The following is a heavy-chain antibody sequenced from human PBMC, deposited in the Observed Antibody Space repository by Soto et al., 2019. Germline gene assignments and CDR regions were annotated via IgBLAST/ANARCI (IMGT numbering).Heavy chain of an antibody. J-gene: IGHJ5*02. D-gene: IGHD6-13*01. CDR3: AREASSSWYGNWFDP. CDR2: IYYSGST. V-gene: IGHV4-59*01. CDR1: GGSISSYY. Sequence: QVQLQESGPGLVKPSETLSLTCTVSGGSISSYYWSWIRQPPGKGLEWIGYIYYSGSTNYNPSLKSRVTISVDTSKNQFSLKLSSVTAADTAVYYCAREASSSWYGNWFDPWGQGTLVTVSS.